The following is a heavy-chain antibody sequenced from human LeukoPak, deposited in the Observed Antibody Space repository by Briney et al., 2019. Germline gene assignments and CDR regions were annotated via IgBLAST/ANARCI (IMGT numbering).Heavy chain of an antibody. CDR2: ISFTGIT. V-gene: IGHV4-39*01. Sequence: SETLSLSCTVSGGSISSPNYYWGWIRQPPGKGLESIGTISFTGITYYNPSLKSRVAISVDTSTNQFSLKLRSVTAADTAVYYCARHLHDYSEGGGAVDYWGQGTLVTVFS. J-gene: IGHJ4*02. D-gene: IGHD4-11*01. CDR1: GGSISSPNYY. CDR3: ARHLHDYSEGGGAVDY.